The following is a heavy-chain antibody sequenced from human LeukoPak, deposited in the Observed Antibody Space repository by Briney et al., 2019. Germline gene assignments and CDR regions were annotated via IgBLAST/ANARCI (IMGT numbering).Heavy chain of an antibody. D-gene: IGHD3-22*01. CDR3: ARREDDSSGYYFLSFDY. J-gene: IGHJ4*02. CDR2: INHSGST. V-gene: IGHV4-34*01. CDR1: GGSFSGYY. Sequence: PSETLSLTCAVYGGSFSGYYWSWIRQPPGKGLEWIGEINHSGSTYYNPSLKSRVTISVDTSKNQFSLKLSSVTAADTAVYYCARREDDSSGYYFLSFDYWGQGTLVTVSS.